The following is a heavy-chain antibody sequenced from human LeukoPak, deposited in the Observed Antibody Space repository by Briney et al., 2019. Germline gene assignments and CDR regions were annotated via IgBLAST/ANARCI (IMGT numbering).Heavy chain of an antibody. CDR3: ARDRGFSRGRSYGYDY. CDR2: VYYSGST. J-gene: IGHJ4*02. V-gene: IGHV4-39*07. Sequence: PSETLSLTCTVSGGSISSNSYYWGWIRQFPGKGLEWIGTVYYSGSTYYNPSLKSRVTISVDTSKNQFSLKLSSVTAADTAVYYCARDRGFSRGRSYGYDYWGQGTLVTVSS. D-gene: IGHD5-18*01. CDR1: GGSISSNSYY.